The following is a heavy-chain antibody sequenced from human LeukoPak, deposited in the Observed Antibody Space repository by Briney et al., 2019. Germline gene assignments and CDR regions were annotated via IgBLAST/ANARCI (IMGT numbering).Heavy chain of an antibody. Sequence: ASVKVSCKASGYTFTSYGISWVRQAPGQGLEWMGLISAYNGNTNYAQKLQGRVTMTTDTSTSTAYMELRSLRSDDTAVYYCARTLLEDYYDSSGWTYYFDYWGQGTLVTVSS. CDR3: ARTLLEDYYDSSGWTYYFDY. J-gene: IGHJ4*02. CDR1: GYTFTSYG. V-gene: IGHV1-18*01. CDR2: ISAYNGNT. D-gene: IGHD3-22*01.